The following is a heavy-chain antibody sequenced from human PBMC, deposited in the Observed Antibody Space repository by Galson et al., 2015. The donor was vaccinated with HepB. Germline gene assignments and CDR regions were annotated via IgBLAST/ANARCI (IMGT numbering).Heavy chain of an antibody. CDR2: IIPIFGTA. Sequence: SVKVSCKASGGTFSSYAISWVRQAPGQGLEWMGGIIPIFGTANYAQKFQGRVTITADESTSTAYMELSSLRSEDTAVYYCARDLPEGMLTIRGRFDAFDIWGQGTMVTVSS. V-gene: IGHV1-69*13. J-gene: IGHJ3*02. CDR3: ARDLPEGMLTIRGRFDAFDI. CDR1: GGTFSSYA. D-gene: IGHD3-10*01.